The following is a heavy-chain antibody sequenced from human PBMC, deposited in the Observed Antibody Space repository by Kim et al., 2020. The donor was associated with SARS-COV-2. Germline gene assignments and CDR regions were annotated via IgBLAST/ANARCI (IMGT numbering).Heavy chain of an antibody. Sequence: GGSLRLSCTASGFTFGDYAMSWFRQAPGKGLERVGFIRSKAYGGTTEYASSVKGRFTISRDDSKSIAYLQINSLKTEDTAVYYCTKSYYDRSGYPDAFDIWGQGTMVTVSS. CDR3: TKSYYDRSGYPDAFDI. J-gene: IGHJ3*02. V-gene: IGHV3-49*03. CDR1: GFTFGDYA. D-gene: IGHD3-22*01. CDR2: IRSKAYGGTT.